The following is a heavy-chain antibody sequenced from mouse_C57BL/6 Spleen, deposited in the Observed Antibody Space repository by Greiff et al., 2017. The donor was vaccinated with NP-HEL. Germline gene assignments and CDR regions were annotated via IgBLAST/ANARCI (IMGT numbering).Heavy chain of an antibody. Sequence: VQLQQSGPVLVKPGASVKMSCKASGYTFTDYYMNWVKQSHGKSLEWIGVINPYNGGTSYNQKFKGKATLTVDQSSSTAYMELNSLTSEDSAVYYCAREGSGAMDYWGQGTSVTVSS. CDR3: AREGSGAMDY. D-gene: IGHD3-1*01. CDR1: GYTFTDYY. V-gene: IGHV1-19*01. J-gene: IGHJ4*01. CDR2: INPYNGGT.